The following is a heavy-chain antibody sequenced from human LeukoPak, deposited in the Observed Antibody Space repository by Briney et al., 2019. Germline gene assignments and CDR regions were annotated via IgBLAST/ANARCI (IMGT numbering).Heavy chain of an antibody. Sequence: GGSLRLSCAASGFTFSNFWMSWVRQTPGKGLEWVANIKQDGSAKYYVDSVKGRFTISRDHAKNSLYLQMNSLRAEDTAVYYCAREVSGDIVVVPAAKNWFDPWGQGTLVTVSS. CDR1: GFTFSNFW. CDR2: IKQDGSAK. V-gene: IGHV3-7*01. CDR3: AREVSGDIVVVPAAKNWFDP. J-gene: IGHJ5*02. D-gene: IGHD2-2*01.